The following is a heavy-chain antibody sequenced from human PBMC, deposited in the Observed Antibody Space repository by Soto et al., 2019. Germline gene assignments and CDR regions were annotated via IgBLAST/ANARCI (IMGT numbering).Heavy chain of an antibody. CDR2: ISNSGNT. CDR1: VSYVTAYY. J-gene: IGHJ5*02. V-gene: IGHV4-59*02. Sequence: XETLSLTCDVSVSYVTAYYWSWIRQSPGKGLEWIGYISNSGNTNYNPSLKSRVTISLDTSKNHFSLKMRSVTAADTALYYCARRGSTWYSWFDPCGEGTVVTVYS. CDR3: ARRGSTWYSWFDP. D-gene: IGHD6-13*01.